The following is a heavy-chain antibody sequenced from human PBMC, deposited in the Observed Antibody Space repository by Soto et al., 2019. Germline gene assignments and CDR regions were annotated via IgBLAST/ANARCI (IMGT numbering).Heavy chain of an antibody. CDR2: IYHSGTT. CDR3: ARDEEHGSGLSGGMDV. V-gene: IGHV4-31*03. CDR1: GGSISSDDFF. Sequence: QVQLQESGPGLVKPSETLSLSCNVSGGSISSDDFFWSWVRQHPARGLEWIGYIYHSGTTYYNPSRQSRITRSVDTSKNQFSLKLRSVTAADTAVYFCARDEEHGSGLSGGMDVWGQGTAVTVS. J-gene: IGHJ6*02. D-gene: IGHD3-10*01.